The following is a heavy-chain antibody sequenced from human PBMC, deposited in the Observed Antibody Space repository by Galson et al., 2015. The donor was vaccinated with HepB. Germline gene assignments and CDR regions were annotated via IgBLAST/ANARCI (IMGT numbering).Heavy chain of an antibody. CDR3: ARVGLICSGGSCRFYYGMDV. V-gene: IGHV1-18*04. CDR2: ISAYNGNT. Sequence: SVKVSCKASGYTFTSYGISWVRQAPGQGLEWMGWISAYNGNTNYAQKLRGRVTMTTDTSTSTAYMELRSLRSDDTAVYYCARVGLICSGGSCRFYYGMDVWGQGTTVTVSS. CDR1: GYTFTSYG. D-gene: IGHD2-15*01. J-gene: IGHJ6*02.